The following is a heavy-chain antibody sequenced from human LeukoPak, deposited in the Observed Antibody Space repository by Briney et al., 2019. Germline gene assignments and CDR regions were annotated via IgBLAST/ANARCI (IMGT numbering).Heavy chain of an antibody. J-gene: IGHJ1*01. CDR3: ARSSDSSSLQYFQH. Sequence: GGSLRLSCAVSGFTFSNYAMSWVRQAPGKGLEWVSVISGSGGRTNYADSVKGRFTISRDNAKNSLYLQMNSLRAEDTAVYYCARSSDSSSLQYFQHWGQGTLVTVSS. CDR1: GFTFSNYA. D-gene: IGHD6-6*01. CDR2: ISGSGGRT. V-gene: IGHV3-23*01.